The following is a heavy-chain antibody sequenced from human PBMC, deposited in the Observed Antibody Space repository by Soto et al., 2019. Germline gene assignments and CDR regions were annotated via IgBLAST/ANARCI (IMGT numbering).Heavy chain of an antibody. CDR3: ARHVREDGYTPLYGMDV. V-gene: IGHV5-10-1*01. CDR2: IDPSDSYT. Sequence: GESLKISCKGSGYSFTSYWISWVRQMPGKGLEWTGRIDPSDSYTNYSPSFQGHVTISADKSISTAYLQWSSLKASDTAMYYCARHVREDGYTPLYGMDVWGQGTTVTVSS. J-gene: IGHJ6*01. CDR1: GYSFTSYW. D-gene: IGHD5-12*01.